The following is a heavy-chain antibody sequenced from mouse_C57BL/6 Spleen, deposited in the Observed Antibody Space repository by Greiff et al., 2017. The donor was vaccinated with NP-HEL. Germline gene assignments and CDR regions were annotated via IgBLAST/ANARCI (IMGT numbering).Heavy chain of an antibody. Sequence: EVKLMESGGGLVQPGGSLKLSCAASGFTFSDYYMYWVRQTPEKRLEWVAYISNGGGSTYYPDTVKGRFTISRDNAKNTLYLQMSRLKSEDTAMYYCARLSTPGYVDYWGQGTTLTVSS. CDR1: GFTFSDYY. J-gene: IGHJ2*01. V-gene: IGHV5-12*01. CDR2: ISNGGGST. CDR3: ARLSTPGYVDY.